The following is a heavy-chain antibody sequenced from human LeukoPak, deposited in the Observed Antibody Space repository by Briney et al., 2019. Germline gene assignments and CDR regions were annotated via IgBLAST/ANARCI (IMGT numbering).Heavy chain of an antibody. CDR1: GFSFSSYW. CDR3: TRDLENS. Sequence: RPGGSLRLSCAASGFSFSSYWMHWVRQGPGKGLVWVSGINSDGSSTSYADSVKGRFTISRDNAKNTLYLQMNSLRAEDTAVYYCTRDLENSWGQGTLVTVSS. J-gene: IGHJ4*02. CDR2: INSDGSST. D-gene: IGHD1-1*01. V-gene: IGHV3-74*01.